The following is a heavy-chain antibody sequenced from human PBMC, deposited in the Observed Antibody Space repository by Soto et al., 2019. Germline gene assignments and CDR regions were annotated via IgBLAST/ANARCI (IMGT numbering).Heavy chain of an antibody. V-gene: IGHV1-3*01. D-gene: IGHD2-15*01. CDR3: ARGLPLTMDY. J-gene: IGHJ4*02. CDR2: ISAGNGNT. Sequence: QVQLVQSGAEVKKPGASVKVSCKASGYTFTSYAMHWVRQAPGQRLEWMGWISAGNGNTKYSQRFQGRVTITRDTSASTAYMELSSLRSEDTAVFYCARGLPLTMDYWGQGTLVTVSS. CDR1: GYTFTSYA.